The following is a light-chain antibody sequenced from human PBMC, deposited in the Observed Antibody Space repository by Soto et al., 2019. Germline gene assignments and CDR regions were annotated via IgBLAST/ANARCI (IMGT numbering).Light chain of an antibody. J-gene: IGKJ2*01. CDR1: QSVSSN. CDR3: QQYDRWPPNYT. CDR2: RPS. Sequence: EIVMTQSPATLSVSPGERVTLSCRASQSVSSNLVWYQQKPDQAPRLLIYRPSIRATGIPARFSGSGSGTEFTLTISSLQSEDFAVYYCQQYDRWPPNYTFGQGTKV. V-gene: IGKV3-15*01.